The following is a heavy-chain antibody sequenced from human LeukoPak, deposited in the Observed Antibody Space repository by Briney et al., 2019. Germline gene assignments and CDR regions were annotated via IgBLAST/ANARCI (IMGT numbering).Heavy chain of an antibody. CDR2: IIPIFGTA. V-gene: IGHV1-69*05. Sequence: ASVKVSCKASGGTFSSYAISWVRQAPGQGLEWMGGIIPIFGTANYAQKFQGRVTITTDESTSTAYMELSSLRSEDTAVYYCARERCSSTSCSFDYWGQGTLVTVSS. D-gene: IGHD2-2*01. J-gene: IGHJ4*02. CDR1: GGTFSSYA. CDR3: ARERCSSTSCSFDY.